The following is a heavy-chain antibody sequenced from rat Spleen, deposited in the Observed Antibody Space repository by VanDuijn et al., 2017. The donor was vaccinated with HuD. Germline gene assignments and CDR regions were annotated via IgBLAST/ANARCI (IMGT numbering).Heavy chain of an antibody. D-gene: IGHD1-11*01. J-gene: IGHJ1*01. CDR1: GFKFSDYW. Sequence: EVQLVESGGGLVQPGRSLKLSCVVSGFKFSDYWMTWIRQAPGKGLEWVTSISTTGDSTYYADSVKGRFTLTRDKEKGTLDLQMDSLRSEDTDTYYCETHGLRRVSPDEYFGFWGPGTMVTVSS. CDR3: ETHGLRRVSPDEYFGF. CDR2: ISTTGDST. V-gene: IGHV5-31*01.